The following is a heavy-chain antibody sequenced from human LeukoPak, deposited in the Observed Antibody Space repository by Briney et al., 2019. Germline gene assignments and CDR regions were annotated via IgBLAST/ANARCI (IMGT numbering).Heavy chain of an antibody. D-gene: IGHD4-17*01. J-gene: IGHJ6*03. Sequence: SETLSLTCTVSGGSISSSSYYWGWIRQPPGKGLEWIGYIYYSGSTNYNPSLKSRVTISVDTSKNQFSLNLSSVTAADTAVYYCARNPTTVTTWYYYMDVWGKGTTVTVSS. CDR1: GGSISSSSYY. V-gene: IGHV4-61*05. CDR2: IYYSGST. CDR3: ARNPTTVTTWYYYMDV.